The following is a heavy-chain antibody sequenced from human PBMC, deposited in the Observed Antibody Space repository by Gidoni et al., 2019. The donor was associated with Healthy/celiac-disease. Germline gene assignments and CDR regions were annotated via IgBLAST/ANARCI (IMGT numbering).Heavy chain of an antibody. Sequence: EVQLLESVGGLVHPGGSLSLSFAASGFTFSSDAMSGVRQAPGKGLEWVSAISGSGGSTYYADSVKGRFTSSRDNSKNTLYLQMNSLRAEDTAVYYCAKDLRGVKFYYGMDVWGQGTTVTVSS. D-gene: IGHD3-10*01. CDR2: ISGSGGST. J-gene: IGHJ6*02. V-gene: IGHV3-23*01. CDR1: GFTFSSDA. CDR3: AKDLRGVKFYYGMDV.